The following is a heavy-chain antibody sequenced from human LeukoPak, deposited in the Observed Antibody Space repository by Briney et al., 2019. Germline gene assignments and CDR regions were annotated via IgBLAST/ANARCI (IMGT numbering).Heavy chain of an antibody. Sequence: PSETLSLTCNVSAGSISSYYWSWFRQPAGEGLEWLGFIYYRGRTNYNPSLKSRVTISVDPSKDQFSLKLSSVTAADTAVYYFARVDYGDLWFDPWGQGTLVTVSS. CDR3: ARVDYGDLWFDP. V-gene: IGHV4-59*01. CDR2: IYYRGRT. J-gene: IGHJ5*02. CDR1: AGSISSYY. D-gene: IGHD4-17*01.